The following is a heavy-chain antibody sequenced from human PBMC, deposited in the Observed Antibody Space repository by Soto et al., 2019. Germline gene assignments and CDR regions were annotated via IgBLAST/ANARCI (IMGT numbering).Heavy chain of an antibody. CDR2: ISAYNGNT. V-gene: IGHV1-18*01. CDR1: GYTFTSYG. CDR3: ARVGGVYGSGHNAC. D-gene: IGHD3-10*01. Sequence: QVQLVQSGAEVKKPGASVKVSCKASGYTFTSYGISWVRQAPGQGLEWMGWISAYNGNTNYAPKLQGRVPMTTDTSTNTVYMEVRSLRSDATAVYYCARVGGVYGSGHNACWGQGSLVTVSS. J-gene: IGHJ4*02.